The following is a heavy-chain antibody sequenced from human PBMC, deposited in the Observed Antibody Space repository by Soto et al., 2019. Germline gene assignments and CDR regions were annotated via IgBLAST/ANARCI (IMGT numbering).Heavy chain of an antibody. V-gene: IGHV4-59*01. CDR2: IYYSGST. CDR1: GGSISSYY. D-gene: IGHD3-10*01. CDR3: ARSMVRGAYYFDY. Sequence: VQLQESGPGLVKPSETLSLTCTVSGGSISSYYWSWIRQPPGKGLEWIGYIYYSGSTNYNPSLKSRVTISVDTSKNQFSLKLSSVTAADTAVYYCARSMVRGAYYFDYWGQGTLVTVSS. J-gene: IGHJ4*02.